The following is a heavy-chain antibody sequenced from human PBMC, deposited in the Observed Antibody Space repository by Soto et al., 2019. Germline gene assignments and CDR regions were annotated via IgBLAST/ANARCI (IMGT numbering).Heavy chain of an antibody. J-gene: IGHJ4*02. CDR3: ARNGPGSYDFWSGYYPEHFDY. V-gene: IGHV4-31*03. CDR1: GGSISSGGYY. CDR2: IYYSGST. D-gene: IGHD3-3*01. Sequence: SETLSLTCTVSGGSISSGGYYWSWIRQHPGKGLEWIGYIYYSGSTYYNPSLKSRVTISVDTSKNQFSLKLSSVTAADTAVYYCARNGPGSYDFWSGYYPEHFDYWGQGTLVTVSS.